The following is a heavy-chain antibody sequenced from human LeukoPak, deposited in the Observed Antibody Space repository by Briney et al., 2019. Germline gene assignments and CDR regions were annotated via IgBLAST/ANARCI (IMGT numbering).Heavy chain of an antibody. Sequence: PGGSLRLSCAASGFTFSSYDMHWVRQATGKGLEWVSAIGTAGDTYYPGSGKGRFTISRENAKNSLYLQMNSLRAGDTAVYYCARASNVEMASPHAFDIWGQGTMVTVSS. J-gene: IGHJ3*02. CDR3: ARASNVEMASPHAFDI. D-gene: IGHD5-24*01. CDR1: GFTFSSYD. CDR2: IGTAGDT. V-gene: IGHV3-13*01.